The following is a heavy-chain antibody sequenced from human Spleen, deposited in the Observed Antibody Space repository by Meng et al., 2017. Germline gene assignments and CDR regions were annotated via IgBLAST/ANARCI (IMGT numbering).Heavy chain of an antibody. J-gene: IGHJ3*02. Sequence: ESLKISCTVSGGSVSSNRWSWIRQSPGKGLEWIGYTFYSGNTNDNPSLKSRVTISVDTSKNQFSLRLNSVTAADTAVYYCARDLGYYYGSGSYWDIWGQGTMVTVSS. CDR2: TFYSGNT. D-gene: IGHD3-10*01. CDR3: ARDLGYYYGSGSYWDI. V-gene: IGHV4-59*02. CDR1: GGSVSSNR.